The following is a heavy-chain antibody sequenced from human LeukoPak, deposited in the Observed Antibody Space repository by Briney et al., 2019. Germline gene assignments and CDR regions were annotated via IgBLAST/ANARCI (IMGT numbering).Heavy chain of an antibody. V-gene: IGHV3-23*01. D-gene: IGHD6-13*01. CDR3: AKGGRYSSSPKFDY. CDR2: ISGSGGST. CDR1: GFTFSSYA. Sequence: GGSLRLSCAASGFTFSSYAMSWVRQAPRKGLEWVSAISGSGGSTYYADSVKGRFTISRDNSKNTLYLQMNSLRAEDTAVYYCAKGGRYSSSPKFDYWGQGTLVTVSS. J-gene: IGHJ4*02.